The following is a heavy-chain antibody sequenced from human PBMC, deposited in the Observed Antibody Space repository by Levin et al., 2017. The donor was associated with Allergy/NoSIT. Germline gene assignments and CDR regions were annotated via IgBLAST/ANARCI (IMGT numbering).Heavy chain of an antibody. V-gene: IGHV3-23*01. CDR1: GFSFSSYA. D-gene: IGHD2-8*01. CDR3: AKAVIVLKIHATLHDAFDL. CDR2: ISGNGGST. J-gene: IGHJ3*01. Sequence: PGESLKISCAASGFSFSSYAMSWVRQAPGKGLEWVSGISGNGGSTYYADSVTGRFTSSRDNSINMLYLQMNSLRAEDTAVYYCAKAVIVLKIHATLHDAFDLWGQGTLVTVSS.